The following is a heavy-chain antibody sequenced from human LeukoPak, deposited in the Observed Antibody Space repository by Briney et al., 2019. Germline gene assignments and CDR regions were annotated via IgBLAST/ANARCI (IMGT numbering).Heavy chain of an antibody. J-gene: IGHJ4*02. V-gene: IGHV1-69*13. Sequence: SVKASCKASGGTFSSYAINWVRQAPGQGLEWMGGIIPIFGTANYAQKFQGRVTISAGESTSTGYMDLSSLRSEDTAVYFCARSPGYTGYDLRYDYWGQGTLVTVSS. D-gene: IGHD5-12*01. CDR2: IIPIFGTA. CDR3: ARSPGYTGYDLRYDY. CDR1: GGTFSSYA.